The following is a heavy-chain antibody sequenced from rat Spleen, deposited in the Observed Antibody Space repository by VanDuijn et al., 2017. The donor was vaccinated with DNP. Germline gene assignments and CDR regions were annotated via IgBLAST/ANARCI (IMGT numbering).Heavy chain of an antibody. Sequence: EVQLVESGGGLVQPGRSLKLSCVASEFTFNNYWMTWFRQVPGKGLEWVASITSRGGRTYYPDPVKGRFNLSRDNAKSTLYLQMNSLRSEDTATYYCAIYFNRGDDWFAYWGQGTLVTVSS. D-gene: IGHD1-1*01. V-gene: IGHV5-31*01. J-gene: IGHJ3*01. CDR3: AIYFNRGDDWFAY. CDR1: EFTFNNYW. CDR2: ITSRGGRT.